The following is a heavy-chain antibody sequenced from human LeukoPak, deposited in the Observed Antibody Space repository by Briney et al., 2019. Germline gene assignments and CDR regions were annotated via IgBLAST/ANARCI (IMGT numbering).Heavy chain of an antibody. J-gene: IGHJ4*02. Sequence: GGSLRLSCAASGFTFSSYAMHWVRQAPGKGLEWVAVISYDGSNKYYADSVKGRFAISRDNSKNTLYLQMNSLRAEDTAVYYCAKGYYDFWSGPPAYFDYWGQGTLVTVSS. CDR1: GFTFSSYA. CDR2: ISYDGSNK. D-gene: IGHD3-3*01. V-gene: IGHV3-30*09. CDR3: AKGYYDFWSGPPAYFDY.